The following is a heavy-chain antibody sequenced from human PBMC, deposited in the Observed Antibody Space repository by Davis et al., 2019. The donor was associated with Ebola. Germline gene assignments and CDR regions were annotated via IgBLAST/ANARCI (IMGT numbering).Heavy chain of an antibody. CDR1: GFTFDDYA. CDR2: ISWNSGSI. J-gene: IGHJ6*02. D-gene: IGHD4-17*01. V-gene: IGHV3-9*01. Sequence: SLKISCAASGFTFDDYAMHWVRQAPGKGLEWVSGISWNSGSIGYADSVKGRFTISRDNAKNSLYLQMNSLRAEDTAVYYWARATTGDLYYYYYGMDVWGQGTTVTVSS. CDR3: ARATTGDLYYYYYGMDV.